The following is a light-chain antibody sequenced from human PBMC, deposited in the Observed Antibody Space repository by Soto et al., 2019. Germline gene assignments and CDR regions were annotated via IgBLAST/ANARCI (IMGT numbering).Light chain of an antibody. CDR2: DAS. Sequence: EIVLTQSPATLSLSPGERATLSCRASQSVSSYLAWYQQKPGQAPRLLIYDASNRATGIPARVSGSGSGTDFTLTISSLQAEDVAVYYCQQYYSTPITFGQGTRLEIK. CDR3: QQYYSTPIT. CDR1: QSVSSY. V-gene: IGKV3-11*01. J-gene: IGKJ5*01.